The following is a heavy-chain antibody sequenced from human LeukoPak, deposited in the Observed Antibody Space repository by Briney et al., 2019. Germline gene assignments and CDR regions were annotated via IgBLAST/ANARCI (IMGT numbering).Heavy chain of an antibody. CDR2: IYYSGST. Sequence: SETLSLTCTVSGGSISSYYWSWIRQPPGKGLEWIGYIYYSGSTNHNPSLKSRVTISVDTSKNQFSLKLSSVTAADTAVYYCARAAALDAFDIWGQGTMVTVSS. J-gene: IGHJ3*02. CDR3: ARAAALDAFDI. V-gene: IGHV4-59*01. D-gene: IGHD2-2*01. CDR1: GGSISSYY.